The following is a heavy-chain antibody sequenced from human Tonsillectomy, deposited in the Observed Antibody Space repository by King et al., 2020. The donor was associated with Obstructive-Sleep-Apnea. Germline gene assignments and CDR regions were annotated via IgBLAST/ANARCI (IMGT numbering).Heavy chain of an antibody. CDR3: ASWYYYDSSGYFFDY. CDR1: GGSISSYY. J-gene: IGHJ4*02. Sequence: VQLQESGPGLVKPSETLSLTCTVSGGSISSYYWSWIRHPPGKVLEWIGDIFYSGSTNYHPSLQSRVTLSVDTSKNQFSLQLSSVTAADTAVYYCASWYYYDSSGYFFDYWGQGILVTVSS. D-gene: IGHD3-22*01. CDR2: IFYSGST. V-gene: IGHV4-59*01.